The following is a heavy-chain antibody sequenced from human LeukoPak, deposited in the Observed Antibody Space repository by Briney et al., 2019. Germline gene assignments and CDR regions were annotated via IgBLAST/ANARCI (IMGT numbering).Heavy chain of an antibody. CDR3: ARGESAHITMVRGVILRTNWFDP. J-gene: IGHJ5*02. CDR1: GYTFISYK. Sequence: ASVKVSCKASGYTFISYKMHWVRQAPGQGLEWMGIIKPSDGSTGYAQKFQGRVTMTRNTSISTAYMELSSLRSEDTAVYYCARGESAHITMVRGVILRTNWFDPWGQGTLVTVSS. CDR2: IKPSDGST. D-gene: IGHD3-10*01. V-gene: IGHV1-46*01.